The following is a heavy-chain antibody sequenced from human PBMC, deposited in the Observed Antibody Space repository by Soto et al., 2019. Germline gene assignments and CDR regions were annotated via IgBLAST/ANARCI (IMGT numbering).Heavy chain of an antibody. Sequence: SETLSLTCTVSGGSISSYYGSWIRQPPGKGLEWIGYIYYSGSTNYNPSLKSRVTISVDTSKNQFSLKLSSVTAADTAVYYCARHLRVVGGYFDYWGQGTLVTVSS. V-gene: IGHV4-59*08. CDR3: ARHLRVVGGYFDY. D-gene: IGHD1-26*01. J-gene: IGHJ4*02. CDR1: GGSISSYY. CDR2: IYYSGST.